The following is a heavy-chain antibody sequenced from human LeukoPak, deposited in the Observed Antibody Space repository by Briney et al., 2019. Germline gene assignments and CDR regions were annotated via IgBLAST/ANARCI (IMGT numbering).Heavy chain of an antibody. J-gene: IGHJ2*01. Sequence: SETLSLTCSVSGGSISSYYWSWIRQPPGKGLEWIGYIYYSGTTNYKPSLKSRVTISVDTSKNQFSLKLSSVTAADTAVYYCARDVGGYSYGYRPTELYWYFDLWGRGTRDTVSS. D-gene: IGHD5-18*01. V-gene: IGHV4-59*12. CDR1: GGSISSYY. CDR2: IYYSGTT. CDR3: ARDVGGYSYGYRPTELYWYFDL.